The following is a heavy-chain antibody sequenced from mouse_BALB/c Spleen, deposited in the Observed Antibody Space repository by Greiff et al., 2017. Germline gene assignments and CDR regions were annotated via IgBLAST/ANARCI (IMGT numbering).Heavy chain of an antibody. D-gene: IGHD1-1*01. V-gene: IGHV1-5*01. Sequence: DVQLQESGPVLARPGASVKMSCKASGSPFTSYWMHWVKQRPGQGLEWIGAISPGNSDTSYNQKFKGKAKLTAVTSTSPAYMELSSLTTEDSAVYYCTKDDGSGDFEVWGEGTTVTGSA. CDR2: ISPGNSDT. CDR1: GSPFTSYW. CDR3: TKDDGSGDFEV. J-gene: IGHJ1*01.